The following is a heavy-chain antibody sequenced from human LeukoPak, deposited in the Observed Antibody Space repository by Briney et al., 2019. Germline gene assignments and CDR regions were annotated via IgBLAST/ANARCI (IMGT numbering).Heavy chain of an antibody. D-gene: IGHD3-10*01. CDR3: ARGITYYYGSGSRLYYFDY. Sequence: SQTLSLTCTVSGGSISSGGYYWSWIRQHPGKGLEWIGYIYYSGSTYYNPSLKSRVTISVDTSKNQFSLKLSSVTAADTAVYYCARGITYYYGSGSRLYYFDYWGQGTLVTVSS. V-gene: IGHV4-31*03. J-gene: IGHJ4*02. CDR2: IYYSGST. CDR1: GGSISSGGYY.